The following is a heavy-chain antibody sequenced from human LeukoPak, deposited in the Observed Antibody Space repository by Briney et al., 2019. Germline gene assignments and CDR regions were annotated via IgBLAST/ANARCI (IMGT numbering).Heavy chain of an antibody. CDR2: IWYDGSNK. D-gene: IGHD3-16*01. J-gene: IGHJ6*03. V-gene: IGHV3-33*06. CDR1: GFTFSSYG. CDR3: AKDWAPGQGYYYYYMDV. Sequence: GGSLRLSCAAPGFTFSSYGMHWVRQAPGKGLEWVAVIWYDGSNKYYADSVKGRFTISRDNSKNTLYLQMNSLRAEDTAVYYCAKDWAPGQGYYYYYMDVWGKGTTVTVSS.